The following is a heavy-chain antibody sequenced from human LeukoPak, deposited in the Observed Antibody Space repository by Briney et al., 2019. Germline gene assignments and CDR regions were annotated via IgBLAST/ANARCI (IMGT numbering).Heavy chain of an antibody. D-gene: IGHD2-2*01. Sequence: GGSLRLSCAASGFTFSNYWMSWVRQAPGKGLEWVANIKQDGREVNYIDSVKGRFTISRDNAKNSLDLQMNSLRAEDMAVYYCASHCSSTSCYFYFNSWGQGTLVTVSS. V-gene: IGHV3-7*01. CDR2: IKQDGREV. J-gene: IGHJ4*02. CDR1: GFTFSNYW. CDR3: ASHCSSTSCYFYFNS.